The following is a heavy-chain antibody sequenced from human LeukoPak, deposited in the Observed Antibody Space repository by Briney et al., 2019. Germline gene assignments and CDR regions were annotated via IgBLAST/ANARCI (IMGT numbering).Heavy chain of an antibody. Sequence: GESLQISCEGSGYRFTGYWIGWVRQVSGRGLEWMGINYPADSDTRYSPSFQGQVPISADKSISTAYLQWSSLKASDTAMYYCASGDSSSWTRTDYWGQGTLVTVSS. V-gene: IGHV5-51*01. CDR3: ASGDSSSWTRTDY. J-gene: IGHJ4*02. D-gene: IGHD6-13*01. CDR1: GYRFTGYW. CDR2: NYPADSDT.